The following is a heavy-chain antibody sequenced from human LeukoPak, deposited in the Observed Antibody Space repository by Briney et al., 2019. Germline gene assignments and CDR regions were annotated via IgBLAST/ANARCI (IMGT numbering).Heavy chain of an antibody. V-gene: IGHV1-69*05. Sequence: SVKVSCKASGGTFRTYSVTWVRQAPGQGLEWMGGIIPIFGTPNYAQKFQGRVMVTTDDATGTAYMELSSLMSEDTAIYYCARVDRYHFYLDVWGKGTPVTVSS. CDR1: GGTFRTYS. CDR2: IIPIFGTP. J-gene: IGHJ6*03. CDR3: ARVDRYHFYLDV.